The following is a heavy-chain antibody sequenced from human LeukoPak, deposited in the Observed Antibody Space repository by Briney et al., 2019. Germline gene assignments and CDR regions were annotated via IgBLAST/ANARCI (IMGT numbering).Heavy chain of an antibody. Sequence: PGGSLRLSCVASGFSFRSYGMHWVRQASGKGLEWVAFIHYDGTKKFYADSVKGRFTISRDNSKNTLVLEMNSLRPEDTAFYYCAKDRAIDWLSYYMDVWGKGTTVTVSS. V-gene: IGHV3-30*02. CDR1: GFSFRSYG. CDR2: IHYDGTKK. CDR3: AKDRAIDWLSYYMDV. D-gene: IGHD3-9*01. J-gene: IGHJ6*03.